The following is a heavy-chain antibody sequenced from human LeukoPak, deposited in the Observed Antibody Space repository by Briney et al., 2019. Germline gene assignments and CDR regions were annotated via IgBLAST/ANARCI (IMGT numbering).Heavy chain of an antibody. CDR3: ARDLLIAVAGTSVY. D-gene: IGHD6-19*01. Sequence: GGSLRLSCAASGFTFSDYWIHWVRQAPGKGLVWVSRINTDGSITNYADSVKGRFSISRDNAKNTLYLQMNSLRAEDTAVYYCARDLLIAVAGTSVYWGQGTLVTVSS. V-gene: IGHV3-74*01. J-gene: IGHJ4*02. CDR2: INTDGSIT. CDR1: GFTFSDYW.